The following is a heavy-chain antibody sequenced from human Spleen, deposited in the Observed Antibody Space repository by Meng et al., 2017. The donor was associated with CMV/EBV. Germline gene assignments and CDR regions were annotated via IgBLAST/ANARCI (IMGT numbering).Heavy chain of an antibody. D-gene: IGHD2-2*01. CDR2: IYYSGST. CDR3: ARENIVVVPDWYFDL. Sequence: QVRRQEPGPGLVKPSQTMSLTCTFSGGSISSGDYYWSWIRQPPGKGLEWIGYIYYSGSTYYNPSLKSRVTISVDTSKNQFSLKLSSVTAADTAVYYCARENIVVVPDWYFDLWGRGTLVTVSS. J-gene: IGHJ2*01. CDR1: GGSISSGDYY. V-gene: IGHV4-30-4*08.